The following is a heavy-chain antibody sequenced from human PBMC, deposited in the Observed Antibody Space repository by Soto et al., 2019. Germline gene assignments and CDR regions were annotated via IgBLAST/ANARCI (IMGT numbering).Heavy chain of an antibody. CDR2: ITGSGAGS. J-gene: IGHJ5*02. CDR3: AKAYSNSWPNDWFDP. D-gene: IGHD6-13*01. V-gene: IGHV3-23*01. CDR1: GFTFSSYA. Sequence: PGESLKISCAASGFTFSSYAMNWVRQAPGKGLEWVSGITGSGAGSYYSDSVKGRFTISRDNSKNTLYLQMNSLRAEDTAVYYCAKAYSNSWPNDWFDPWGQGTLVTVSS.